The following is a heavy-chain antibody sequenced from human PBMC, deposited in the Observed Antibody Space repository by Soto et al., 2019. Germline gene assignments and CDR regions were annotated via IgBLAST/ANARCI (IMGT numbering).Heavy chain of an antibody. J-gene: IGHJ6*01. D-gene: IGHD6-19*01. Sequence: PWGSLRLSCAASGFTFKDYYMSWNRQAPGRGLEWIAYISSRDRAMYADSVQGRFLLSRDNANSSLCLQMNSLRADDTAVYSCARETATSGWGQNYYYMGMEVWGQGTTVTVGS. CDR1: GFTFKDYY. V-gene: IGHV3-11*01. CDR2: ISSRDRAM. CDR3: ARETATSGWGQNYYYMGMEV.